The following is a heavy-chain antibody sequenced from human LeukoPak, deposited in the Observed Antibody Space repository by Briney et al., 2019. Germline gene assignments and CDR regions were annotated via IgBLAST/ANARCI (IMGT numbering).Heavy chain of an antibody. J-gene: IGHJ6*02. CDR2: IRGSGART. D-gene: IGHD3-3*01. V-gene: IGHV3-23*01. Sequence: GGSLRLSCAASGLTFRSFAMSWVRLAPGQGLEWVSSIRGSGARTYYAESVKGRFTISRDNSKNTLYLQMNSLRAEDTAVYYCAKGDSYYDFCMDVWGQGTTVTVSS. CDR1: GLTFRSFA. CDR3: AKGDSYYDFCMDV.